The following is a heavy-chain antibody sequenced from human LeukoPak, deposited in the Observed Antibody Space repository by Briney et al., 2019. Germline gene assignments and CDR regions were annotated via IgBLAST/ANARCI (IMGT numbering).Heavy chain of an antibody. D-gene: IGHD5-24*01. J-gene: IGHJ4*02. Sequence: GRSLRLSCAASGFTLSSHAIHWVRQAPGKGLEWVALISYDGSNKKYADSVKGRFTISRVNSQKTLYPQMNSLRAEDAAVYYCARGAARMVEMGTMISFEYWGQGTLVTVSS. CDR3: ARGAARMVEMGTMISFEY. CDR1: GFTLSSHA. CDR2: ISYDGSNK. V-gene: IGHV3-30*04.